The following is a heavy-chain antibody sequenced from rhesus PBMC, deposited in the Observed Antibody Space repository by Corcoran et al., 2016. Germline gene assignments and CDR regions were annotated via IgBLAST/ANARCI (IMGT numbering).Heavy chain of an antibody. CDR3: AKDLEYSGGWSFDY. Sequence: EVQLVETGGGLVQPGGSLKLSCAASGFTFSSYGMSWVRQAPGKGLEWVSAINSGGGSTYYADSVKGRFTISRDNSKNTLSLQMNSLRAEDTAVYYCAKDLEYSGGWSFDYWGQGVLVTVSS. V-gene: IGHV3S5*01. CDR1: GFTFSSYG. D-gene: IGHD6-37*01. J-gene: IGHJ4*01. CDR2: INSGGGST.